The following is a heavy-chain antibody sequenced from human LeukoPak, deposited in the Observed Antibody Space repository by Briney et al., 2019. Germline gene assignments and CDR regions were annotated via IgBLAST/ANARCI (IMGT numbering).Heavy chain of an antibody. CDR3: AGAYSAGWFTY. J-gene: IGHJ4*02. CDR2: ISYDGSNK. CDR1: GFTFSSYG. V-gene: IGHV3-30*03. Sequence: GGSLRLSCAASGFTFSSYGMHWVRQAPGKGLEWVAVISYDGSNKYYADSVKGRFTISRDNSKNTLYLQMNSLRAEDTAVYYCAGAYSAGWFTYWGQGTPVTVSS. D-gene: IGHD3-16*01.